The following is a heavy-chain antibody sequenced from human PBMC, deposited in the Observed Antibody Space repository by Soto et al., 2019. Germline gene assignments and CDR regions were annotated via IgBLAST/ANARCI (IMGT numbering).Heavy chain of an antibody. CDR3: ARQGSGTYYDILNGPAGTDYYSSYMDV. Sequence: QLQLQESGPGLVKPSETLSLTCTVSGGSISSSSYYWGWIRQPPGKGLEWIGSIYYSGSTYYNPSLKSRVTISVDTSKNQFSLKLSSVTAADTAVYYCARQGSGTYYDILNGPAGTDYYSSYMDVWGKGTTVTVSS. CDR2: IYYSGST. J-gene: IGHJ6*03. D-gene: IGHD3-9*01. V-gene: IGHV4-39*01. CDR1: GGSISSSSYY.